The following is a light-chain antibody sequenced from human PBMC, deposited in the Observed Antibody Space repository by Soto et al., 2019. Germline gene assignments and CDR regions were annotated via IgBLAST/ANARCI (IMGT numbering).Light chain of an antibody. Sequence: QSALTQPASVSGSPGHSITISCTGTSSDVGGYNYVSWYQQYPGKAPKLMIYEVSNRPSGVSNRFSGSKSGNTASLTIYGLRAEDEADYYCSSYTRSSTPYVFGTGTKLTVL. CDR2: EVS. J-gene: IGLJ1*01. CDR3: SSYTRSSTPYV. V-gene: IGLV2-14*01. CDR1: SSDVGGYNY.